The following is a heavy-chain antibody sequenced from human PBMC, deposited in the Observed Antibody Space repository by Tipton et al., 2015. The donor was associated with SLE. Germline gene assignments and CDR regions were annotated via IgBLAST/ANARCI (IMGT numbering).Heavy chain of an antibody. V-gene: IGHV4-59*11. CDR3: ARGVRGSHFDY. CDR1: GGSISVHY. J-gene: IGHJ4*02. CDR2: IYYSGST. D-gene: IGHD3-16*01. Sequence: TLSLTCTVSGGSISVHYWTWIRQPPGKGLEWIGYIYYSGSTNYNPSLKSRVTISVDRSKNQFSLKLSFVTAADTAVYYCARGVRGSHFDYWGQGTLVTVSS.